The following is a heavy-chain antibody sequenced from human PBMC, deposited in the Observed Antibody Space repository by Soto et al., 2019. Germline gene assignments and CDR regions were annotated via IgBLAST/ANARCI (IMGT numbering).Heavy chain of an antibody. J-gene: IGHJ4*02. CDR3: VRGIYPSSAGGPFDL. V-gene: IGHV3-23*01. Sequence: EVQLLESGGGLVQSGGSLTISCTASGFVFSNYAVTRVRRTPGQGLEWVSAITASGGTTYYADSVKGRFTISRDNSVDILFLHMSSLKADDTALYYCVRGIYPSSAGGPFDLWGQGTLVTVSS. D-gene: IGHD5-12*01. CDR1: GFVFSNYA. CDR2: ITASGGTT.